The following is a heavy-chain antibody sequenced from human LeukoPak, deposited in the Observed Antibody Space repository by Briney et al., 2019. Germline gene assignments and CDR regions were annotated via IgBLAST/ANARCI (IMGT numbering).Heavy chain of an antibody. Sequence: SETLSLTCAVYGGSFSGYYWSWIRQAPGKGLEWIGEINHSGSTNYNPSLKSRVTISVDTSKNQFSLKLSSVTAADTAVYYCARVAPDGYWGQGTLVTVSS. CDR3: ARVAPDGY. V-gene: IGHV4-34*01. CDR1: GGSFSGYY. J-gene: IGHJ4*02. CDR2: INHSGST.